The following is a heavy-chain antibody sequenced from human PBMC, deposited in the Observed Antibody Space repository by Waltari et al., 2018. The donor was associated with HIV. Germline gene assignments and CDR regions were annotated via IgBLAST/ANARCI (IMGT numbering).Heavy chain of an antibody. Sequence: QVQLQESGPGLVKPSETLSLTCTVSGGSVSSGSYYWSWIRQPPGKGLEWIGYIYYSGSTNNNPSRKSRVTIAVDTSKNQFSLKLSSVTAADTAVYYCARATLLRYFDWLLPYNWFDPWGQGTLVTVSS. CDR1: GGSVSSGSYY. CDR3: ARATLLRYFDWLLPYNWFDP. CDR2: IYYSGST. D-gene: IGHD3-9*01. J-gene: IGHJ5*02. V-gene: IGHV4-61*01.